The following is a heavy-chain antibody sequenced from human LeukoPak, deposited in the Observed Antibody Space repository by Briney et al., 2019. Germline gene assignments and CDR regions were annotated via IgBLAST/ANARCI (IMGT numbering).Heavy chain of an antibody. CDR3: AKDRGSYSSGWTGFDY. V-gene: IGHV3-30*18. CDR1: GFTFSSYG. CDR2: ISYDGSNK. D-gene: IGHD6-19*01. J-gene: IGHJ4*02. Sequence: GRSLRLSCAASGFTFSSYGMHWVRQAPGKGLEWVAVISYDGSNKYYADSVKGRFTISRDNSKNTLYLQMNSLRAEGTAVYYCAKDRGSYSSGWTGFDYWGQGTLVTVSS.